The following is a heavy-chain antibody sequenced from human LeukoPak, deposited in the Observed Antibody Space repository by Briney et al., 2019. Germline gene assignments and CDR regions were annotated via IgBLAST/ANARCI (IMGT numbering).Heavy chain of an antibody. CDR2: INWNGGST. D-gene: IGHD6-13*01. V-gene: IGHV3-20*04. CDR3: AGSYPSSWDLTYYFQY. J-gene: IGHJ4*02. Sequence: GGSLRLSCAASGFTFDDYGMSWVRQAPGKGLEWVSGINWNGGSTGYAGSVRGRFTISRDNAKNSLYLQMDSLRAEDTAFYYCAGSYPSSWDLTYYFQYWGRGTLVTVSS. CDR1: GFTFDDYG.